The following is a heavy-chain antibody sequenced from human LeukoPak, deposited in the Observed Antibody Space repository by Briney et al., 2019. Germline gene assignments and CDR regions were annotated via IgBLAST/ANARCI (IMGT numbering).Heavy chain of an antibody. CDR3: ARDGSPYYDFWSGYSAGNNWFDP. J-gene: IGHJ5*02. CDR1: GYTFTSYY. V-gene: IGHV1-46*01. CDR2: INPSGGST. D-gene: IGHD3-3*01. Sequence: ASVKVTCKASGYTFTSYYMHWVRQAPGQGLEWMGIINPSGGSTSYAQKFQGRVTMARDTSTSTVYMELSSLRSEDTAVYYCARDGSPYYDFWSGYSAGNNWFDPWGQGTLVTVSS.